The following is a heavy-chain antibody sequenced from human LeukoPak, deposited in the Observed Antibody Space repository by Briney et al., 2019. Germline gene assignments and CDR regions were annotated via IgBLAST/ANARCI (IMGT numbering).Heavy chain of an antibody. CDR3: ARDLSGGTF. D-gene: IGHD2-15*01. Sequence: SETLSLTCTVSGGSISSSSYYWGWIRQPPGKGLEWIGSIYYSGSTYYNPSLKSRVTISVDTSKNQFSLKLSSVTAADTAVYYCARDLSGGTFWGQGTLVTVSS. V-gene: IGHV4-39*07. J-gene: IGHJ4*02. CDR1: GGSISSSSYY. CDR2: IYYSGST.